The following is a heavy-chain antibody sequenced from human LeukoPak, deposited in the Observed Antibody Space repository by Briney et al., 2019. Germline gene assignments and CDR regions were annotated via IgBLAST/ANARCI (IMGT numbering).Heavy chain of an antibody. Sequence: GGSLRLSCAASGFTVSSHFMNWVRQAPGKGLDWVSVFYSGGNTYCADSVEGRFTISRDNSENTLYLQMNSLSADDTAVYYCARGVHYYTAFDIWGQGTMVAVSS. D-gene: IGHD3-22*01. CDR3: ARGVHYYTAFDI. CDR2: FYSGGNT. CDR1: GFTVSSHF. J-gene: IGHJ3*02. V-gene: IGHV3-53*05.